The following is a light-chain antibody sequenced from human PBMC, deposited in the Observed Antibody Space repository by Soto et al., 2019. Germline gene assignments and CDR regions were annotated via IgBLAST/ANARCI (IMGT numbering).Light chain of an antibody. J-gene: IGKJ4*01. CDR3: QRYYTFPLT. Sequence: DIQMTQSPSTLSASVGDRVAITCRASRNINNLLAWYQQKPGKAPKLLIYKASSLESGVPSRFSGSGSGTELTLTISSLQSDDFATYYCQRYYTFPLTFGGGTKVEIK. V-gene: IGKV1-5*03. CDR1: RNINNL. CDR2: KAS.